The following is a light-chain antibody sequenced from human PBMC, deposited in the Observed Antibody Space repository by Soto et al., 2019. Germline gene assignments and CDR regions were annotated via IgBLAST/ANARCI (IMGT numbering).Light chain of an antibody. CDR3: QSYDSSLSGYV. J-gene: IGLJ1*01. CDR2: GNS. V-gene: IGLV1-40*01. Sequence: QSLLKQPPSVTGAPGHRVTISCTGSSSNIGAGYDVHWYQQLPGTAPKLLIYGNSNRPSGFPDRFSGSKSGTSASLAITGLQAEDEADYYCQSYDSSLSGYVFGTGTKLTVL. CDR1: SSNIGAGYD.